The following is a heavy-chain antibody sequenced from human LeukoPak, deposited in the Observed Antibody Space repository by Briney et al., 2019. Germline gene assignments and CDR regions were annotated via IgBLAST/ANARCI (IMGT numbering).Heavy chain of an antibody. CDR1: GGSISSSSYY. V-gene: IGHV4-39*06. CDR2: IYYSGST. J-gene: IGHJ4*02. D-gene: IGHD5-12*01. Sequence: MSSETLSLTCTVSGGSISSSSYYWGWIRQPPGKGLEWIGSIYYSGSTYYNPSLKSRVTISVDTSKNQFTLKLSSVTAADTAVYYCARIQSGYYIYWGQGTLVTVSS. CDR3: ARIQSGYYIY.